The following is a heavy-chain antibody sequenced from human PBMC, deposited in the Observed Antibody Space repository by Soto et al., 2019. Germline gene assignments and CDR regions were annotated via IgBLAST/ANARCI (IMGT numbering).Heavy chain of an antibody. V-gene: IGHV1-18*01. J-gene: IGHJ3*01. CDR2: ISAYTGNT. CDR3: ASFTGITSAFDF. Sequence: QVQLVQSGAEVKKPGASVKVSCKASGYTFTSYGISWVRQAPGQGLEWMGWISAYTGNTNYAKNFQGRVTMTMDTSTTTAHMELRSLRSDDTAVYYCASFTGITSAFDFWGQGTMVTVSS. D-gene: IGHD1-1*01. CDR1: GYTFTSYG.